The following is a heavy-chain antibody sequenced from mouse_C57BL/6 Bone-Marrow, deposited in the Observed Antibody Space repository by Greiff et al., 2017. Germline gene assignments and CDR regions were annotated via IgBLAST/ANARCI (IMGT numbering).Heavy chain of an antibody. V-gene: IGHV3-6*01. CDR2: ISYDGSN. CDR3: ARETTVVARSYWYFDV. D-gene: IGHD1-1*01. J-gene: IGHJ1*03. CDR1: GYSITSGYY. Sequence: EVKLVESGPGLVKPSQSLSLTCSVTGYSITSGYYWNWIRQFPGNKLEWMGYISYDGSNNYNPSLKNRISITRDTSKNQFFLKLNSVTTEDTATYYYARETTVVARSYWYFDVWGTGTTVTVSS.